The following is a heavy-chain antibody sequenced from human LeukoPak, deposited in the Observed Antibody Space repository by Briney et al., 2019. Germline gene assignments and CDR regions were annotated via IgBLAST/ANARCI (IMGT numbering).Heavy chain of an antibody. CDR3: ASYYFDY. V-gene: IGHV3-30*03. CDR2: ISYDGSNK. Sequence: GRSLRLSCAASGFTFSSYGMHWVRQAPGKGLEWVAVISYDGSNKYYADSVKGRFTISRDNSKNTLYLQMNSLRAEDTAVYYCASYYFDYWGQGTLVTVSS. CDR1: GFTFSSYG. J-gene: IGHJ4*02.